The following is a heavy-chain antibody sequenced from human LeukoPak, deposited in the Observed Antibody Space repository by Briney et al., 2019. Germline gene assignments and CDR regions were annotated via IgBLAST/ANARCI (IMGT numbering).Heavy chain of an antibody. CDR2: IWYDGTNK. V-gene: IGHV3-33*01. D-gene: IGHD6-6*01. CDR3: AREIGEYSRSLGEYFDY. CDR1: GFIFSSYA. J-gene: IGHJ4*02. Sequence: GRSPRLSCAASGFIFSSYAMHWVRQAPGKGLEWVAVIWYDGTNKYYADSVTGRFTISRDNSKNTLNLQVNSLRADDTAIYYCAREIGEYSRSLGEYFDYWGQGALVTVSS.